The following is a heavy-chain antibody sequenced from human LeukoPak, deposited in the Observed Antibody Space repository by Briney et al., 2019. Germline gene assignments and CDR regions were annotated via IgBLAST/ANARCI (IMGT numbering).Heavy chain of an antibody. CDR1: GFTFRSYA. V-gene: IGHV3-30-3*01. Sequence: GGSLRLSCAASGFTFRSYAMHWVRQAPGKGLEWVAVISYDGSNKYYADSVKGRFTIPRDNSKNTLDLQMNSLRAEDTAVYYCARPLGYCSSTSCYEWGYWGQGTLVTVSS. CDR2: ISYDGSNK. J-gene: IGHJ4*02. CDR3: ARPLGYCSSTSCYEWGY. D-gene: IGHD2-2*01.